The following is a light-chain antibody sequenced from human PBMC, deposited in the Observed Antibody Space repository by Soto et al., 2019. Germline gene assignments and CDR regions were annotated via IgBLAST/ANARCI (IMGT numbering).Light chain of an antibody. V-gene: IGKV1-5*03. CDR1: QTISSW. J-gene: IGKJ3*01. CDR2: KAS. Sequence: DIQMTQSPSTLSGSVGDRVTITCRASQTISSWLAWYQQKPGKAPKLLIYKASTLKSGVPSRFSGSGSGTEFTLTISSLQPDDFAVYYCQQYGTSPSTFGPGTKVDIK. CDR3: QQYGTSPST.